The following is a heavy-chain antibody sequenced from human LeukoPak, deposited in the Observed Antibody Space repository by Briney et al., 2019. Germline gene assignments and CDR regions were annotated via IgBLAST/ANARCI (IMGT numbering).Heavy chain of an antibody. CDR1: GYTFTSYG. Sequence: ASVKVSCKASGYTFTSYGISWVRQAPGQGLEWMGWIGAYNGNTNYAQKLQGRVTMTTDTSTSTAYMELRSLRSDDTAVYDCARRYYDFWSGYGDYWGQGTLVTVSS. CDR3: ARRYYDFWSGYGDY. J-gene: IGHJ4*02. D-gene: IGHD3-3*01. CDR2: IGAYNGNT. V-gene: IGHV1-18*01.